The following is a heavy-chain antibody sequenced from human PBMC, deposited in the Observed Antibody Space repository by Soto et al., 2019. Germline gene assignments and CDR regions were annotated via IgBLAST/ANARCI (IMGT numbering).Heavy chain of an antibody. CDR3: AREGILGLFDAYDL. CDR1: GYTFTSYY. J-gene: IGHJ3*01. CDR2: INPSGGST. Sequence: GASVKVSCKASGYTFTSYYMHWVRQAPGQGLEWMGIINPSGGSTSYAQKFQGRVIMTMDTSTTTVYMELRSLRPDDTAVYLCAREGILGLFDAYDLWGQGTMVTVSS. V-gene: IGHV1-46*01. D-gene: IGHD3-3*01.